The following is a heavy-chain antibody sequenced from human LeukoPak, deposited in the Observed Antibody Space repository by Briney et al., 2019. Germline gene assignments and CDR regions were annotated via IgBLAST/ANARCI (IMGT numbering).Heavy chain of an antibody. CDR1: GGTFSSYA. V-gene: IGHV1-2*02. Sequence: ASVKVSCKASGGTFSSYAISWVRQAPGQGLEWMGWINPNSGGTNYAQKFQGRVTMTRDTSISTAYMELSRLRSDDTAVYYCARDSSEVSIFGVVLYYYYYMDVWGKGTTVTVSS. CDR3: ARDSSEVSIFGVVLYYYYYMDV. CDR2: INPNSGGT. D-gene: IGHD3-3*01. J-gene: IGHJ6*03.